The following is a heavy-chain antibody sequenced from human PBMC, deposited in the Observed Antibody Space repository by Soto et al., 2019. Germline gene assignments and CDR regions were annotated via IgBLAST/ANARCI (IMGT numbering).Heavy chain of an antibody. V-gene: IGHV3-15*01. CDR1: GSTFSNAW. Sequence: GGSLRLSCAASGSTFSNAWMSWVRQAPGKGLEWVGRIKSKTDGGTTDYAAPVKGRFTISRDDSKNTLYLQMNSLKTEDTAVYYCTTDQVCTTGVCYGEYYYYGMDVWGQGTTVTVSS. J-gene: IGHJ6*02. CDR3: TTDQVCTTGVCYGEYYYYGMDV. CDR2: IKSKTDGGTT. D-gene: IGHD2-8*01.